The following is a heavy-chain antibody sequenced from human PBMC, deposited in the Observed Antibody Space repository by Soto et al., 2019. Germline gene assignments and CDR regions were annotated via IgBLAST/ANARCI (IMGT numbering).Heavy chain of an antibody. CDR1: GGTFSSYA. J-gene: IGHJ2*01. CDR3: ARYVGTAMAPYWYFDL. V-gene: IGHV1-69*06. D-gene: IGHD5-18*01. CDR2: IIPIFGTA. Sequence: VASVKVSCKASGGTFSSYAISWVRQAPGQGLEWMGGIIPIFGTANYAQKFQGRVTITADKSTSTAYMELSSLRSEDTAVYYCARYVGTAMAPYWYFDLWGRGTLVTVSS.